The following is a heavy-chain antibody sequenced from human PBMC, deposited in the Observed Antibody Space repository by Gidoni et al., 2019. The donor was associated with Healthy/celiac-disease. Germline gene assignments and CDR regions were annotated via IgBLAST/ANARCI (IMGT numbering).Heavy chain of an antibody. D-gene: IGHD6-13*01. J-gene: IGHJ5*02. CDR1: GSAFTSYY. CDR3: ARDPGRIAAGRGWFDP. CDR2: INPSSGST. Sequence: QVQLVQSGTEVKKPGASVKVSCKASGSAFTSYYMHWVRKAPGQGLEWVGLINPSSGSTSYAQKFQGRVTMTRDPSTSTVYMELSSLRSEYTAAYYCARDPGRIAAGRGWFDPWGQGTLVTVSS. V-gene: IGHV1-46*03.